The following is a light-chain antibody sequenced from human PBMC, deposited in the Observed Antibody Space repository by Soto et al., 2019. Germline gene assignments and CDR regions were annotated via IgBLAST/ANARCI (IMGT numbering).Light chain of an antibody. J-gene: IGKJ3*01. CDR2: AAS. CDR1: QGISYY. CDR3: QKYSSVTL. V-gene: IGKV1-27*01. Sequence: DIQMTQSPSSLSASVGDRVTITCRASQGISYYIAWYQQKPGKAPKLLIYAASTLQSGVPSRFSVSGSGTDFTLTINRLQPEDVATYSCQKYSSVTLIGPGTKVHIK.